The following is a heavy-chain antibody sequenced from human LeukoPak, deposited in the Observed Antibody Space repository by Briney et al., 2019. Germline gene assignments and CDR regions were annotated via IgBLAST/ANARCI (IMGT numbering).Heavy chain of an antibody. CDR3: AKSPSEAARLSYYYYYMDV. D-gene: IGHD6-6*01. CDR2: ISGDGGST. V-gene: IGHV3-43*02. Sequence: GGSLRLSCAASGFTFDDYAMHWVRQAPGKGLELVSLISGDGGSTYYADSVKGRFTISRDNSKNSLYLQMNSLRTEDTALYYCAKSPSEAARLSYYYYYMDVWGKGTTVTVSS. J-gene: IGHJ6*03. CDR1: GFTFDDYA.